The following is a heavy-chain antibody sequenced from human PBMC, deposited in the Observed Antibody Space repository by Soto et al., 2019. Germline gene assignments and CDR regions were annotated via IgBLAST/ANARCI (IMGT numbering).Heavy chain of an antibody. CDR1: GYTFTCYG. CDR2: ISAYNGNT. CDR3: ARGRWSKCSRTRCLFDH. V-gene: IGHV1-18*01. J-gene: IGHJ4*02. Sequence: GASVQVPCKASGYTFTCYGISWVRQAPGQGLEWMGWISAYNGNTNYAQKLQARVTMTTVTSTSPAHMELRNLSSDAPALYSCARGRWSKCSRTRCLFDHWGQGTLVNVYS. D-gene: IGHD2-2*01.